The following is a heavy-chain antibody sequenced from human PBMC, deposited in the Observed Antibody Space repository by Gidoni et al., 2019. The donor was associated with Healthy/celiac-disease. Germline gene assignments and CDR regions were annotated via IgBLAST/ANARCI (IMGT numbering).Heavy chain of an antibody. J-gene: IGHJ4*02. CDR3: AKEGLWFGELLEGFDY. CDR1: GFTFSSYA. D-gene: IGHD3-10*01. V-gene: IGHV3-23*01. Sequence: EVQLLESGGGLVQPGGSLRLACAASGFTFSSYAMSWVRQAPGKGLEGVSAISGSGGSTYYADSVKGRFTISRDNSKNTLYLQMNSLRAEDTAVYYCAKEGLWFGELLEGFDYWGQGTLVTVSS. CDR2: ISGSGGST.